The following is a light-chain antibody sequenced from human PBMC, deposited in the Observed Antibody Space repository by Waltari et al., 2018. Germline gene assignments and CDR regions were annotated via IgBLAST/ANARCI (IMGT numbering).Light chain of an antibody. CDR1: SNDIGAYDY. CDR2: RVN. V-gene: IGLV2-14*01. J-gene: IGLJ1*01. Sequence: QSALTQPASVSGSPGQSITISCTGTSNDIGAYDYVSWYQQIPGKAPRLMIYRVNNRHSGFSNRFSGSKSGNTASLTISGLQAEDESDYYCSSWTNTRSYVFGTGTRVTVL. CDR3: SSWTNTRSYV.